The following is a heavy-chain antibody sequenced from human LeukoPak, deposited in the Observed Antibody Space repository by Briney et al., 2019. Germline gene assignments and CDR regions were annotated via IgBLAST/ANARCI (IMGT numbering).Heavy chain of an antibody. CDR3: ARQGNYDSSGHYYYYMDV. CDR1: GYSFTSYW. CDR2: IYPGDSDT. D-gene: IGHD3-22*01. V-gene: IGHV5-51*01. J-gene: IGHJ6*03. Sequence: GESLKISCKGSGYSFTSYWIGWVRPMPGKGLEWMGIIYPGDSDTRYSPSFQGQVTISADKSISTAYLQWSSLKASDTAMYYCARQGNYDSSGHYYYYMDVRGKGTTVTVSS.